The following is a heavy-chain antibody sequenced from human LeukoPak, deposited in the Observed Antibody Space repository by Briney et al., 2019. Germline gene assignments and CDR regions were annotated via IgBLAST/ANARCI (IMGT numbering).Heavy chain of an antibody. CDR1: GFTFGDYA. D-gene: IGHD6-19*01. J-gene: IGHJ4*02. CDR3: AKFGGWYDNY. Sequence: GGSLRLSCAASGFTFGDYAMSWVRQVPGKGLEWVSAISGSGGSTYYADSVKGRFTISRDNSKNTLYLQMNSLRAEDTAVYYCAKFGGWYDNYWGQGTLVTVSS. CDR2: ISGSGGST. V-gene: IGHV3-23*01.